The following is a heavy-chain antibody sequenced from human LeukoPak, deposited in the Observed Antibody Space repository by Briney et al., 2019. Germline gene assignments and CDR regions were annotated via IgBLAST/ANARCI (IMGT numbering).Heavy chain of an antibody. V-gene: IGHV4-61*01. CDR2: IYYSGST. CDR3: AIGYVYYYMDV. Sequence: SETLSLTCTVSGGSISSGNYHWSWIRQPPGKGLEWIGYIYYSGSTNYNPSLKSRVTISVDTSKNQFSLKLSSVTAADTAVYYCAIGYVYYYMDVWGKGTTVTVSS. J-gene: IGHJ6*03. CDR1: GGSISSGNYH. D-gene: IGHD5-18*01.